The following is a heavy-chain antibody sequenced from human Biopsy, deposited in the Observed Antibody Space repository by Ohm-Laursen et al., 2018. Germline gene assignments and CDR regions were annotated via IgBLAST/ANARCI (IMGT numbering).Heavy chain of an antibody. J-gene: IGHJ5*01. CDR3: ARELGDFWGGRQFDF. Sequence: ASVKASCKASAYSFGNHRIHWVRQAPGQGLEWMGWIDPKSGGTNYAQKFQGRVTMPRDTSISTTYMELRRLTSDDTAVFYCARELGDFWGGRQFDFWGQGTLVTVSS. D-gene: IGHD3-3*01. CDR1: AYSFGNHR. CDR2: IDPKSGGT. V-gene: IGHV1-2*02.